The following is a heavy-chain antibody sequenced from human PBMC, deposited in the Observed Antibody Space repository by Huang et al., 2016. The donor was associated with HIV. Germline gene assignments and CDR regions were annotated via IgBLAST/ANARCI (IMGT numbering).Heavy chain of an antibody. V-gene: IGHV3-23*01. CDR1: GFNFRVYA. Sequence: LLESWGYLVRPGGSLRLSCQTSGFNFRVYAMNWVRQAPGRGLGGVDRISGTADQTYNAASVKGSFSISRDKDKNTVSLKRNSLGAEDTGIYYGAKAPQVLSQALDDWGQGILVTVSS. CDR3: AKAPQVLSQALDD. J-gene: IGHJ4*02. CDR2: ISGTADQT.